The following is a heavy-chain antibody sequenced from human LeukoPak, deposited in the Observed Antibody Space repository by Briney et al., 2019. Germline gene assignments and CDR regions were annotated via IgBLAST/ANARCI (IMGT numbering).Heavy chain of an antibody. CDR1: GYSFTSYW. CDR2: IYPGDSDT. D-gene: IGHD6-6*01. J-gene: IGHJ6*03. Sequence: GESLQISCKGSGYSFTSYWIGRVRQMPGKGLEWMGIIYPGDSDTRYSPSFQGQVTISADKSISTAYLQWSSLKASDTAMYYCARHPLGIAARRDYYYMDVWGKGTTVTVSS. CDR3: ARHPLGIAARRDYYYMDV. V-gene: IGHV5-51*01.